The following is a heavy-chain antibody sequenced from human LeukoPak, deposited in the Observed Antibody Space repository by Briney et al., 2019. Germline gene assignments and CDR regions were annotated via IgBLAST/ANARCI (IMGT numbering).Heavy chain of an antibody. D-gene: IGHD7-27*01. CDR3: GSLTEVFDF. J-gene: IGHJ4*02. V-gene: IGHV3-48*03. CDR2: ISSSGTTT. Sequence: GGSLRLSCAASGFTFSSYEMNWVRQAPGKGLEWVSYISSSGTTTYYADSVKGRFTISRDNAKNSLYLRMNSLRAEDAAVYYCGSLTEVFDFWGQGTLVTVSS. CDR1: GFTFSSYE.